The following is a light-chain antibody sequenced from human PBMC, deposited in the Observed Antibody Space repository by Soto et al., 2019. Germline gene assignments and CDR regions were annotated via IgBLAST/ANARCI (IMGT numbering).Light chain of an antibody. V-gene: IGKV3-20*01. CDR3: QQYGSTFGGT. Sequence: ALTQSPCTLSLSPGERATLSCRASQGFSSSYLAWYSQKPGQAPRILXXCEXSRATGIPERFSGSGSGRDFTLTISRLEPEEFAVYYCQQYGSTFGGTFGQGTRLEIK. CDR2: CEX. CDR1: QGFSSSY. J-gene: IGKJ5*01.